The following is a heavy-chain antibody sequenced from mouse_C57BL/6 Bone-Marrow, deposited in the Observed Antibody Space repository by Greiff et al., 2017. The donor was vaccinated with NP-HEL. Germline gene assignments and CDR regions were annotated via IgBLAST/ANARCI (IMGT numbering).Heavy chain of an antibody. CDR2: IDPETGGT. J-gene: IGHJ3*01. CDR1: GYTFTDYE. CDR3: TRRWLEGFAY. D-gene: IGHD1-1*02. V-gene: IGHV1-15*01. Sequence: VQLQQSGAELVRPGASVTLSCKASGYTFTDYEMHWVKQTPVHGLEWIGAIDPETGGTAYNQKFKGKAILTADKSSSTAYMELRSLTSEDSAVYYCTRRWLEGFAYWGQGTLVTVSA.